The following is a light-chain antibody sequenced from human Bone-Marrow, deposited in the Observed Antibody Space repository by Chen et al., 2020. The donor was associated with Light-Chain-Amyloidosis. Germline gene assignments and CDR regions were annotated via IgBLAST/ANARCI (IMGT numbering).Light chain of an antibody. CDR1: SSDVGGDNH. J-gene: IGLJ1*01. CDR2: EVT. V-gene: IGLV2-14*01. CDR3: SSYTITNALV. Sequence: SALTQPASVSGSPGQSITIHCTGTSSDVGGDNHLSWYQQHPDKAPKLMINEVTNRPSWVPDRFSGSKSDNTASLTITGLQTEDEADYFYSSYTITNALVFGSGTRVTVL.